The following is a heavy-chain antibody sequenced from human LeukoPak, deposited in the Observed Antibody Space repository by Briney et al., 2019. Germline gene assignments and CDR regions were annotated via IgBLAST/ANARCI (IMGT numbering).Heavy chain of an antibody. D-gene: IGHD3-22*01. CDR2: ISGSGGST. CDR1: GFTFSSYA. V-gene: IGHV3-23*01. Sequence: PGRSLRLSCAASGFTFSSYAMSWVRQAPGKGLEWVSAISGSGGSTYYADSVKGRFTISRDNSKNTLYLQMNSLRAEDTAVYYCARPGVSYYDSSGYYDYWGQGTLVTVSS. CDR3: ARPGVSYYDSSGYYDY. J-gene: IGHJ4*02.